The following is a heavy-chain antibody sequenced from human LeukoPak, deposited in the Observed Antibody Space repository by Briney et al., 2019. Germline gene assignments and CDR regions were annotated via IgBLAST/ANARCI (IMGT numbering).Heavy chain of an antibody. J-gene: IGHJ5*02. Sequence: ASVKVSCKVSGYTLTELSMHWVRQAPGTGLEWMGGFDPEDGETIYAQKFQGRVTMTEDTSTDTAYMELRSLRSDDTAVYYCARDRGLTGTKNLHWFDPWGQGTLVTVSS. CDR1: GYTLTELS. V-gene: IGHV1-24*01. CDR3: ARDRGLTGTKNLHWFDP. CDR2: FDPEDGET. D-gene: IGHD1-7*01.